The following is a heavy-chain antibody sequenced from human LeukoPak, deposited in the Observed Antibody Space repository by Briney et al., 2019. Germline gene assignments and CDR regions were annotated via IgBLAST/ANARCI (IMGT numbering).Heavy chain of an antibody. J-gene: IGHJ6*03. CDR1: GGSIRSYH. CDR3: ARAGGQRPRYYYYYMDV. D-gene: IGHD6-25*01. V-gene: IGHV4-59*01. CDR2: IYDSGST. Sequence: PSETLSLTCTVSGGSIRSYHWSWIRQPPGKRLEWIGYIYDSGSTNYNPSLKSRVTISIDTSKNQFSLKLSSVTAADTAVYYCARAGGQRPRYYYYYMDVWGKGTTVTVSS.